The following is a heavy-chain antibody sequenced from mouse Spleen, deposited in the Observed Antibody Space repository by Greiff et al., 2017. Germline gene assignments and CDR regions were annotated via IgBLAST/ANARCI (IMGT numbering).Heavy chain of an antibody. D-gene: IGHD1-2*01. Sequence: EVQLVESGGGLVQPGGSRKLSCAASGFTFSSFGMHWVRQAPEKGLEWVAYISSGSSTIYYADTVKGRFTISRDNPKNTLFLQMTSLRSEDTAMYYCARELRPSWFAYWGQGTLVTVSA. CDR2: ISSGSSTI. V-gene: IGHV5-17*02. CDR1: GFTFSSFG. CDR3: ARELRPSWFAY. J-gene: IGHJ3*01.